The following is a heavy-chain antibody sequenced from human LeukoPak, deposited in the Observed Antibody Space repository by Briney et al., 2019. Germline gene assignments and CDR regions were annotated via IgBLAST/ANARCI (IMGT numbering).Heavy chain of an antibody. J-gene: IGHJ4*02. V-gene: IGHV1-2*02. CDR3: ATSSGWNSNIDY. D-gene: IGHD6-19*01. CDR2: INPNSGGT. Sequence: ASVKVSCKASGYTFTGYYMHWVRQAPGQGLEWMGWINPNSGGTNYAQKFQGRVTMTRDTSISTAYMELSRLRSDDTAVFYCATSSGWNSNIDYWGQGTLVTVSS. CDR1: GYTFTGYY.